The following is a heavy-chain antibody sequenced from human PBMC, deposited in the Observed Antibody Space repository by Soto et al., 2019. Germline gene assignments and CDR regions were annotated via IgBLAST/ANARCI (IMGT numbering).Heavy chain of an antibody. D-gene: IGHD2-2*01. CDR3: ARGVVVSAAHRIDP. CDR2: IYWDDDK. V-gene: IGHV2-5*02. J-gene: IGHJ5*02. CDR1: GFSLSTSGVG. Sequence: QITLKESGPTLVKPTQTLTLTCTFSGFSLSTSGVGVGWIRQPPGKALEWLALIYWDDDKRYSPYLKSRLTITKDTSKNQVVLTMTNIDPVDTTTYYCARGVVVSAAHRIDPWGQGTLVTVSS.